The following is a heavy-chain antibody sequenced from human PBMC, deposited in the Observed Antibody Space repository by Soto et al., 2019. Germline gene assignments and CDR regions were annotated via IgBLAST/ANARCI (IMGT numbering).Heavy chain of an antibody. Sequence: QVQLVESGGALVKPGESLRLSCAASGFTFSDYNMGWIRQAPGKGLERISYISYSASTVYYADSVKGRLTISRDNAKNSPFLQMNSLGAEDTAVYYCARGSRVGHRWGQGTPVTVSS. J-gene: IGHJ4*03. V-gene: IGHV3-11*01. CDR1: GFTFSDYN. CDR3: ARGSRVGHR. CDR2: ISYSASTV. D-gene: IGHD1-26*01.